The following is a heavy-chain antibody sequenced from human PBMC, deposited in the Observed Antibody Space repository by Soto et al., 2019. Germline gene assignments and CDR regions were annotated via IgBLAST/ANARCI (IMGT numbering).Heavy chain of an antibody. CDR3: AGWGEHDANV. J-gene: IGHJ4*02. V-gene: IGHV3-7*03. D-gene: IGHD7-27*01. CDR2: IDPDGRVG. CDR1: GLRFSTYW. Sequence: EGQLLGSGGGLVQPGGSLRLSCVASGLRFSTYWMNWVRQPPGMGLEWVANIDPDGRVGTYVDSVKGRFTTSRDNVMNSVYLQMNSLRADDTAMYFCAGWGEHDANVWGQGILVTVSA.